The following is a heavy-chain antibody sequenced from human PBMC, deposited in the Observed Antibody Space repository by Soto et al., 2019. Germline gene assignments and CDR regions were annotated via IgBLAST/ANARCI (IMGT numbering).Heavy chain of an antibody. D-gene: IGHD6-6*01. CDR1: GDTLYNYA. CDR3: ARGRGGRIDYSTSSHYYYYGMDV. CDR2: IIPLFETP. V-gene: IGHV1-69*01. J-gene: IGHJ6*02. Sequence: QVQLEQSGAEMKRPGSSVKVSCKASGDTLYNYAFSWVRQAPGQGVEWMGGIIPLFETPDYAQKFQGSVTITADESTSTVFMELRSLRSEDTAVYYCARGRGGRIDYSTSSHYYYYGMDVWGQGTTVTVSS.